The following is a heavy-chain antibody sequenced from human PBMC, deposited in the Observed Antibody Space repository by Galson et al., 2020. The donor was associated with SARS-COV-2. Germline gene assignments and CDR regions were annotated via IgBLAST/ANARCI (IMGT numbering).Heavy chain of an antibody. CDR1: GFSLSTSGMR. J-gene: IGHJ4*02. Sequence: SGPTLVKPTQTLTLTCTFSGFSLSTSGMRVSWIRQPPGKALEWLARIDWDDDKFYSTSLKTRLTISKDTSKNQVVLTMTNMDPVDTATYYCARTYYDILTGYLDPFDYWGQGTLVTVS. CDR2: IDWDDDK. D-gene: IGHD3-9*01. CDR3: ARTYYDILTGYLDPFDY. V-gene: IGHV2-70*04.